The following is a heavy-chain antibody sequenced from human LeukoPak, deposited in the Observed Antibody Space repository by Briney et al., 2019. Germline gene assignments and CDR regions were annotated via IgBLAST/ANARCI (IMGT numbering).Heavy chain of an antibody. CDR1: GGSISSDY. J-gene: IGHJ4*02. Sequence: SETLSLTCTVSGGSISSDYWSWIRQPPGKGLEWIGYIYYSGIANYNPSLKSRVTISVDTSKNQFSLKLSSVTAADTAAYYCARLHYDSSGYYYFDYWGQGTLVTVSS. CDR2: IYYSGIA. V-gene: IGHV4-59*08. D-gene: IGHD3-22*01. CDR3: ARLHYDSSGYYYFDY.